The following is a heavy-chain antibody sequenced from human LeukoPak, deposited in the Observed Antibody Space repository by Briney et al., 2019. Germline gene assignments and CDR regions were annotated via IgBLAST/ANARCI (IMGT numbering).Heavy chain of an antibody. CDR3: AARNAYGDYTLYFDY. CDR2: IVVGSGNT. D-gene: IGHD4-17*01. V-gene: IGHV1-58*01. J-gene: IGHJ4*02. Sequence: SVKVSCKASGFTFTSSAVQWVRQARGQRLEWRGWIVVGSGNTNDAQKFQERVTITRDMSTSTAYMELSSLRSEDTAVYYCAARNAYGDYTLYFDYWGQGTLVTVSS. CDR1: GFTFTSSA.